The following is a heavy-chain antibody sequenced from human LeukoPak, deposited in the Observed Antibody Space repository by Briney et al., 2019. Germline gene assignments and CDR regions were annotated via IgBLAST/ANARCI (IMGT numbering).Heavy chain of an antibody. Sequence: PSETLSLTCTVSGGSISSSSYYWGWIRQPPGKGLEWIVSIYYRGNTYYNPSLKSRVTISVDTSKNQFSLKLSSVTAADTAVYYCARQGWDYYDSSGFEYFQHWGQGALVTVSS. CDR1: GGSISSSSYY. J-gene: IGHJ1*01. D-gene: IGHD3-22*01. CDR2: IYYRGNT. CDR3: ARQGWDYYDSSGFEYFQH. V-gene: IGHV4-39*01.